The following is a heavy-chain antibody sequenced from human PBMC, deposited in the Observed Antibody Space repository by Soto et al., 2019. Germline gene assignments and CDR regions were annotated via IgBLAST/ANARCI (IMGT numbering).Heavy chain of an antibody. CDR1: GGSISSYY. D-gene: IGHD3-9*01. Sequence: PSETLSLTCTVSGGSISSYYWSWIRQPPGKGLEWIGYIYYSGSTNYNPSLKSRVTISVDTSKNQFSLKLSSVTAADTAVYYCAGTGLDAFDIWGQGTMVTVSS. CDR3: AGTGLDAFDI. J-gene: IGHJ3*02. CDR2: IYYSGST. V-gene: IGHV4-59*01.